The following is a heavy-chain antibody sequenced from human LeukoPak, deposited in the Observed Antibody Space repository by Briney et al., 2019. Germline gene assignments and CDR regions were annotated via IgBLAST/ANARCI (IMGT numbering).Heavy chain of an antibody. CDR2: VYTNGNT. D-gene: IGHD6-25*01. V-gene: IGHV4-4*07. J-gene: IGHJ4*02. CDR3: ATEGLGSGRWFGY. Sequence: SETLSLTCAVSGVSISSYCCTWIRQRAGKGLEWIWRVYTNGNTDYNSSLKSRVTTSVDTSNNQVSLNLNSVTAADTAVYYCATEGLGSGRWFGYWGQGTLVTVSS. CDR1: GVSISSYC.